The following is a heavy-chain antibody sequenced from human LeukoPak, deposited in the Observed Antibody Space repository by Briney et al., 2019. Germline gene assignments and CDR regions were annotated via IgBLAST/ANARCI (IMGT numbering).Heavy chain of an antibody. CDR3: ARDYGGSSPFDY. J-gene: IGHJ4*02. Sequence: GGSLRLSCAASGFTLSSYEMHWVRQAPGKGLEWVSYISSSDSTIYYADSVKGRFTISRDNAKNSLYLQMNSLRAEDTAVYYCARDYGGSSPFDYWGQGTLVTVSS. D-gene: IGHD4-23*01. CDR1: GFTLSSYE. CDR2: ISSSDSTI. V-gene: IGHV3-48*03.